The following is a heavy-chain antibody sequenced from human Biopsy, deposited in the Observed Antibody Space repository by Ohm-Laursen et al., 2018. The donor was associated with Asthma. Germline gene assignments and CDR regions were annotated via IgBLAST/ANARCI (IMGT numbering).Heavy chain of an antibody. D-gene: IGHD6-19*01. CDR3: ARCQVGYSSGWSLLLKKIYYSGMDV. V-gene: IGHV1-69*13. J-gene: IGHJ6*02. CDR2: IMTVFGTT. CDR1: GGTFSNFA. Sequence: ASVKVSCKAPGGTFSNFAISWVRQAPGQGLEWLGGIMTVFGTTNYAQKFQGRVTITADESTSTAYMEVTSLRFEDTAIYYCARCQVGYSSGWSLLLKKIYYSGMDVWGQGTAVPVSS.